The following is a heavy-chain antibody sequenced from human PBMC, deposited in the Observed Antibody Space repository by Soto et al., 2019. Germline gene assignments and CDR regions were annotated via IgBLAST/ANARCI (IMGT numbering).Heavy chain of an antibody. Sequence: EVQLVESGGGLVQPGGSLRLSCAASGFTFSSYWMSWVRQAPGKGLEWVANIKQDGSEKYYVDSVKGRCTFSRDNAKNSLYLQMKRLGAEDTSVYYCERDSSIVGGAVEEYYYYYGMLVW. CDR1: GFTFSSYW. V-gene: IGHV3-7*01. CDR2: IKQDGSEK. CDR3: ERDSSIVGGAVEEYYYYYGMLV. J-gene: IGHJ6*01. D-gene: IGHD1-26*01.